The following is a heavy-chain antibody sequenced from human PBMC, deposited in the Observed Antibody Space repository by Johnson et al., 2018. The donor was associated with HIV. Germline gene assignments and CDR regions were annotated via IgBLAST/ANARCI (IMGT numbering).Heavy chain of an antibody. Sequence: QVQLVESGGGVVQPGRSLRLSCAASGFTFSSYGMHWVRQAPGKGLEWVAVIWYDGSNKYYADSVKGRFTISRDNAKNSLYLQMNSLRAEDTAVYFCARVTKYYFDSSVDAFDIWGQGTVVTVSS. CDR3: ARVTKYYFDSSVDAFDI. CDR1: GFTFSSYG. D-gene: IGHD3-22*01. J-gene: IGHJ3*02. V-gene: IGHV3-33*01. CDR2: IWYDGSNK.